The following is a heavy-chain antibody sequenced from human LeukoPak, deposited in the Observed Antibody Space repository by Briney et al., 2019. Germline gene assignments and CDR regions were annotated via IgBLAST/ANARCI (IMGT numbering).Heavy chain of an antibody. J-gene: IGHJ3*02. CDR2: IYHTGST. CDR1: GGSISSSNW. CDR3: ARGQFGSRDAFDI. V-gene: IGHV4-4*02. D-gene: IGHD3-10*01. Sequence: SETLSLTCAVSGGSISSSNWWSWVRQPPGKGLEWIGEIYHTGSTNYNPSLKSRVTVSVDKSKNQFSLKLNSVTAADTAVYYCARGQFGSRDAFDIWGQGTMVTVSS.